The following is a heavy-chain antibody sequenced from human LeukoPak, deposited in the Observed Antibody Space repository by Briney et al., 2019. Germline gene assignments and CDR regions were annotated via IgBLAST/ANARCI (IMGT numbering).Heavy chain of an antibody. CDR1: GYSISSGYY. D-gene: IGHD2-15*01. J-gene: IGHJ6*03. Sequence: SETLSLTCTVSGYSISSGYYWGWIRQPPGKGLEWIGSIYHSGSTYYNPSLKSRVTISVDTSKNQFSLKLSSVTAADTAVYYCAREDIVVVVAATRVYMDVWGKGTTVTVSS. CDR3: AREDIVVVVAATRVYMDV. CDR2: IYHSGST. V-gene: IGHV4-38-2*02.